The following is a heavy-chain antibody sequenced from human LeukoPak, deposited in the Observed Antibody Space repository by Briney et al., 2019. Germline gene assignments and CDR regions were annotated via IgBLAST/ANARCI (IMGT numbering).Heavy chain of an antibody. CDR3: ARGDSSPYYYFDY. CDR1: GYTFTGYY. D-gene: IGHD3-22*01. V-gene: IGHV1-2*02. CDR2: INPNSGDT. Sequence: GASVKVSCTASGYTFTGYYLHWVRQAPGQGLEWMGWINPNSGDTNYAQRFQGRVTMTRDTSISTAYMELSRLRSDDTAVFYCARGDSSPYYYFDYWGQGTLVTVSS. J-gene: IGHJ4*02.